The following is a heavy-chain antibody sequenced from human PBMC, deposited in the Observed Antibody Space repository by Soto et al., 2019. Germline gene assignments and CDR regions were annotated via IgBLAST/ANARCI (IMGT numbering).Heavy chain of an antibody. CDR3: ARALIVVVAATPNRLGDAFDI. D-gene: IGHD2-15*01. J-gene: IGHJ3*02. CDR2: INHSGST. V-gene: IGHV4-34*01. Sequence: QVQLQQWGAGLLKPSETLSLTCAVYGGSFSGYYWSWIRQPPEKGLEWIGEINHSGSTNYNPSLKSRVTISVDTSKNQFSLKLSSVTAADTAVYYCARALIVVVAATPNRLGDAFDIWGQGTMVTVSS. CDR1: GGSFSGYY.